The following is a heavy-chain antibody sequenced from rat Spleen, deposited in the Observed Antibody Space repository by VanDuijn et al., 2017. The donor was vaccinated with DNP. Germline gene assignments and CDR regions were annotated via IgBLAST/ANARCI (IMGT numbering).Heavy chain of an antibody. CDR2: IRYDGGST. CDR1: GFTFSDYY. D-gene: IGHD1-5*01. Sequence: EVQLVESGGDLVQPGRSLKLSCAASGFTFSDYYMAWVRQAPTKGLEWVAYIRYDGGSTYYRDSVKGRFTISRDNADRTLYLQMDSLRFEDSATYYXTIDXYNSPFAYWGQGVMVTVSS. J-gene: IGHJ2*01. V-gene: IGHV5-20*01. CDR3: TIDXYNSPFAY.